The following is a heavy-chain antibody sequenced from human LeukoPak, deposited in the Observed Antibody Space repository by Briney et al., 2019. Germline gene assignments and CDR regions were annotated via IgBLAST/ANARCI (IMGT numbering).Heavy chain of an antibody. Sequence: PGGSLRLSCAASGFTFSSYGMHWVRQAPGKGLEWVAVIWYDGSNKYYADSVKGRFTISRDNSKNTLYLQMNSLRAEDTAVYYCARDETQWLTTRAGDYGMDVWGKGTTDTVSS. CDR2: IWYDGSNK. CDR1: GFTFSSYG. D-gene: IGHD6-19*01. J-gene: IGHJ6*04. V-gene: IGHV3-33*01. CDR3: ARDETQWLTTRAGDYGMDV.